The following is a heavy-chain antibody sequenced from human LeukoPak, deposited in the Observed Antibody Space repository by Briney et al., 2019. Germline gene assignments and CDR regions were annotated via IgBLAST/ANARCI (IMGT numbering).Heavy chain of an antibody. Sequence: SETLSLTCTVSGGSISSGSYYWSWIRQPAGKGLEWIGRIYTSGSTNYNPSLKSRVTISVDTSKNQFSLKLSSVTAADTAVYYCARADPGTLSAFYYYYMDVWGKGTTVTVSS. CDR2: IYTSGST. CDR1: GGSISSGSYY. V-gene: IGHV4-61*02. J-gene: IGHJ6*03. CDR3: ARADPGTLSAFYYYYMDV. D-gene: IGHD3-10*01.